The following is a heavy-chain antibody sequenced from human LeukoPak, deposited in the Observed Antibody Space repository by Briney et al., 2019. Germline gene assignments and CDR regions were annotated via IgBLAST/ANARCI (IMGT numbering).Heavy chain of an antibody. V-gene: IGHV1-2*02. CDR3: ARDQEQQLVGRYYFDY. Sequence: GASVKVSCKASGYTFTGYYMHWVRQAPRQGLEWMGWINPNSGGTNYAQKFQGRVTMTRDTSISTAYMELSRLRSGDTAVYYCARDQEQQLVGRYYFDYWGQGTLVTVSS. J-gene: IGHJ4*02. D-gene: IGHD6-13*01. CDR2: INPNSGGT. CDR1: GYTFTGYY.